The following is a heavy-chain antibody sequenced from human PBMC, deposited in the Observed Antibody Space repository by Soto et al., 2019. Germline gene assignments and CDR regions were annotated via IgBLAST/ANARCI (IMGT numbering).Heavy chain of an antibody. D-gene: IGHD7-27*01. CDR2: IYYNXST. V-gene: IGHV4-59*01. Sequence: XXTLSLTCTVSGGSITTYYWSWIRQPPGKGLEWIAXIYYNXSTNYTHSPKXXVAISMDXXKNQFSLNMSSVTAADTAVYYCAGAPNWAYFTSWGLGTLVTVSS. CDR1: GGSITTYY. CDR3: AGAPNWAYFTS. J-gene: IGHJ5*02.